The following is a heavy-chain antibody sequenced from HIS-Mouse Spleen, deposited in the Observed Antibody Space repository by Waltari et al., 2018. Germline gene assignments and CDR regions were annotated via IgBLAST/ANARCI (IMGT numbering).Heavy chain of an antibody. Sequence: QVQLVQSGAEVKKPGASVKVSCKASGYTFTGHYMHWVRRAPGQGLEWMGWINPNSGGTNYAQKFQGRVTMTRDTSISTAYMELSRLRSDDTAVYYCARDGEVVVPAASNWFDPWGQGTLVTVSS. CDR3: ARDGEVVVPAASNWFDP. D-gene: IGHD2-2*01. J-gene: IGHJ5*02. V-gene: IGHV1-2*02. CDR2: INPNSGGT. CDR1: GYTFTGHY.